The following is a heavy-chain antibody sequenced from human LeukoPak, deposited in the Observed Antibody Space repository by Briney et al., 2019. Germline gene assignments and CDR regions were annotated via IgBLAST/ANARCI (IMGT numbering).Heavy chain of an antibody. J-gene: IGHJ4*02. D-gene: IGHD2-15*01. Sequence: SGGSLRLSCAASGFTVSNNYMTWVRQAPGKGLEWVSVIYTGGGTYYADSVRGRFTISRDNSKNTLYLQMNSLRAEDTAVYYCAKDQGEAAAPRVPLDYWGQGTLVTVSS. CDR2: IYTGGGT. CDR1: GFTVSNNY. V-gene: IGHV3-66*01. CDR3: AKDQGEAAAPRVPLDY.